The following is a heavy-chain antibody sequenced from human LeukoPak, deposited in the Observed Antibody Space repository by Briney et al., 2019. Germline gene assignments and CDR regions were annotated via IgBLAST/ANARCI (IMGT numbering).Heavy chain of an antibody. CDR3: ASTSGYCSGGNCYSAFDY. D-gene: IGHD2-15*01. Sequence: SSETLSLTCTVSGGSISSYYWNWIRQSPGKGLEWIGYIYYSGSTYYNPSLTSRVTISVDTSNNQFSLRLSSVTAADTAVYYCASTSGYCSGGNCYSAFDYWGQGTLVTVSS. CDR1: GGSISSYY. J-gene: IGHJ4*02. V-gene: IGHV4-59*08. CDR2: IYYSGST.